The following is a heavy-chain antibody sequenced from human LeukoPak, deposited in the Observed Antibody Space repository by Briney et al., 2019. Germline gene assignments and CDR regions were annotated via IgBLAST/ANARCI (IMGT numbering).Heavy chain of an antibody. V-gene: IGHV4-34*01. CDR3: ARGRPGLRYFDWLAAGYYFDY. Sequence: KPSETLSLTCAVYGGAFSGYYWSWIRQPPGEGAEWIGGINHSGSTNYNPSLKSRVTISVDTSKNQFSLKLSSVTAADTAVYYCARGRPGLRYFDWLAAGYYFDYWGQGTLVTVSS. CDR2: INHSGST. J-gene: IGHJ4*02. D-gene: IGHD3-9*01. CDR1: GGAFSGYY.